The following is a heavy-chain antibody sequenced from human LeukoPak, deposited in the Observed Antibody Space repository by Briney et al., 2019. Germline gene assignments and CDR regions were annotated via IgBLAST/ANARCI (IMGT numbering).Heavy chain of an antibody. CDR3: ARRTTVTTLGIPFDY. CDR1: GFTFSSYA. V-gene: IGHV3-48*04. J-gene: IGHJ4*02. Sequence: GGSLRLSCAASGFTFSSYAMHWVRQAPGKGLEWVSYISSSGSTIYYADSVKGRFTISRDDAKNSLYLQMNSLRAEDTAVYYCARRTTVTTLGIPFDYWGQGTLVTVSS. CDR2: ISSSGSTI. D-gene: IGHD4-17*01.